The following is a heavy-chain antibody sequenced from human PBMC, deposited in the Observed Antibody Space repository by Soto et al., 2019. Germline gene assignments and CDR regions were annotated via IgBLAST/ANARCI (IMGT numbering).Heavy chain of an antibody. D-gene: IGHD2-8*02. CDR1: GGSISSGDYY. V-gene: IGHV4-30-4*01. CDR2: IYYSGST. J-gene: IGHJ6*02. CDR3: ARVLEVPYYYGMDV. Sequence: PSETLSLTCTVSGGSISSGDYYWSWIRQPPGKGLEWVGYIYYSGSTYYNPPLKSRVTISVDTSKNQFSLKLSSVTAADTAVYYCARVLEVPYYYGMDVWGQGTTVTVSS.